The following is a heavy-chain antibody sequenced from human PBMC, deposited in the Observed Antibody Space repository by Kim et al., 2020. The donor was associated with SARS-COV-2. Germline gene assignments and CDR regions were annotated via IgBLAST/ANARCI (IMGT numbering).Heavy chain of an antibody. CDR2: IRDSGGST. V-gene: IGHV3-23*01. CDR3: AKVTSGNSSWFEYFQH. D-gene: IGHD6-13*01. Sequence: GGSLRLSCAASGFTFNNYAMSWVRQAPGKGLEWVSGIRDSGGSTKYADSVKGRFSISRDNSKNTLYLQMDSLRAEDTAVYYCAKVTSGNSSWFEYFQHWGQGTLVTVSS. CDR1: GFTFNNYA. J-gene: IGHJ1*01.